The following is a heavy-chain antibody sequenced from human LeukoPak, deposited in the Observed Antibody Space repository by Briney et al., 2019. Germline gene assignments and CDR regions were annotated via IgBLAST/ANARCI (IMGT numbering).Heavy chain of an antibody. Sequence: KPSETLTLTCAVYGGSFSGYYWSWIRQPPGKGLEWIGEINHSGSTNYNPSLKSRVIISVDTSKNQFSLKLSSVTAADTAVYYCARIYYCSGGSCYEPRDYWGQGTLVTVSS. V-gene: IGHV4-34*01. CDR1: GGSFSGYY. D-gene: IGHD2-15*01. J-gene: IGHJ4*02. CDR2: INHSGST. CDR3: ARIYYCSGGSCYEPRDY.